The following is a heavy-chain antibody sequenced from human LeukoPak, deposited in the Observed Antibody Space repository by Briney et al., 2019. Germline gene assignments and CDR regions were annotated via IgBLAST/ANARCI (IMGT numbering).Heavy chain of an antibody. J-gene: IGHJ4*02. D-gene: IGHD3-3*01. CDR1: GYTFTSYY. V-gene: IGHV1-46*01. Sequence: WASVKVSCKASGYTFTSYYMHWVRQAPGQGLEWMGIINPSGGSTSYAQKFQGRVTMTRDTSTSTVYMELSSLRSEDTAVYYCARGLVGDDFWSGLPSTFDYWGQGTLVTVSS. CDR3: ARGLVGDDFWSGLPSTFDY. CDR2: INPSGGST.